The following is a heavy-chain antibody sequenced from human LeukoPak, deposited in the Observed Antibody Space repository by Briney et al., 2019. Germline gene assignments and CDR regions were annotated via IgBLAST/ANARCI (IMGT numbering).Heavy chain of an antibody. CDR1: GFTFSSYA. D-gene: IGHD2-15*01. V-gene: IGHV3-23*01. CDR3: AKCLCSGGSCCDFDY. CDR2: ISGSGGST. J-gene: IGHJ4*02. Sequence: GGFLRLSCAASGFTFSSYAMSWVRQAPGKGLEWVSAISGSGGSTYYADSVKGRFTISRDNSKNTLYLQMNSLRAEDTAVYYCAKCLCSGGSCCDFDYWGQGTLVTVSS.